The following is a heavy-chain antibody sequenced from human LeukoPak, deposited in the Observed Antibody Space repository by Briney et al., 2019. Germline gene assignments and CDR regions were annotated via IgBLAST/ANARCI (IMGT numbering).Heavy chain of an antibody. D-gene: IGHD3-10*01. J-gene: IGHJ1*01. V-gene: IGHV1-2*04. CDR1: GYTFTGYY. CDR3: AREAPYYCGSGSYPYFQH. CDR2: INPNSGGT. Sequence: GASVKVSCKASGYTFTGYYMHWVRQAPGQGLEWMGWINPNSGGTNYAQKFQGWVTMTRDTSISTAYMELSRLRSDDTAVYYCAREAPYYCGSGSYPYFQHWGQGTLVTVSS.